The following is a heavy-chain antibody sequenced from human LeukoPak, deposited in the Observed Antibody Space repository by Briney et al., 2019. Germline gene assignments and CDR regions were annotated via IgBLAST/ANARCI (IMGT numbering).Heavy chain of an antibody. D-gene: IGHD3-10*01. Sequence: GGSLRLSRAASGFTFSSYSMNWVRQAPGKGLEWVSSISSSSSYIYYADSVKGRFTISRDNAKNSLYLQMNSLRAEDTAVYYCARAGRFGDLNHWGQGTLVTVSS. V-gene: IGHV3-21*01. CDR3: ARAGRFGDLNH. J-gene: IGHJ5*02. CDR1: GFTFSSYS. CDR2: ISSSSSYI.